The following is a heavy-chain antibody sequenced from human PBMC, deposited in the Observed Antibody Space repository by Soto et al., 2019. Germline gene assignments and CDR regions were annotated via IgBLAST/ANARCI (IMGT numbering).Heavy chain of an antibody. J-gene: IGHJ4*02. Sequence: SETLSLTCAVYGGSFSGYYWSWIRQPPGKGLEWIGEINHSGSTNYNPSLKSRVTISVDTSKNQFSLKLSSVTAADTAVYYCARGRVWFGELLEQPIDYWGQGTLVTSP. CDR1: GGSFSGYY. CDR2: INHSGST. D-gene: IGHD3-10*01. CDR3: ARGRVWFGELLEQPIDY. V-gene: IGHV4-34*01.